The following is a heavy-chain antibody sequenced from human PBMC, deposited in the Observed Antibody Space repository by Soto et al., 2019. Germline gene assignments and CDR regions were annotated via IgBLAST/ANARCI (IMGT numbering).Heavy chain of an antibody. CDR2: ISGSGGST. D-gene: IGHD3-22*01. V-gene: IGHV3-23*01. J-gene: IGHJ6*02. CDR3: AKDGGWYYYDSKAKTYGMDV. Sequence: GGPLRLPCAASGVPFSRYSSSLVRQSPEAGLESVSAISGSGGSTYYADSVRGRFTISRDNSKNTLYLQMNSLRAEDTAVYYCAKDGGWYYYDSKAKTYGMDVWGQGHTVTVSS. CDR1: GVPFSRYS.